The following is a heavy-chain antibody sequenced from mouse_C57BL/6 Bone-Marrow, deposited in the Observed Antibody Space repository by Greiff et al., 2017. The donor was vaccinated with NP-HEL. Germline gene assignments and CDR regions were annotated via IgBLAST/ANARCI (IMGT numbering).Heavy chain of an antibody. CDR1: GFNIKDDY. CDR3: TTIYYYGSSGYFDV. Sequence: EVKLMESGAELVRPGASVKLSCTASGFNIKDDYMHWVKQRPERGLGWIGWIDPENGDTEYARKFQGKAPIKADTSSNTAYLQLSSLTSEDTAVYYCTTIYYYGSSGYFDVWGTGTTVTVSS. CDR2: IDPENGDT. J-gene: IGHJ1*03. D-gene: IGHD1-1*01. V-gene: IGHV14-4*01.